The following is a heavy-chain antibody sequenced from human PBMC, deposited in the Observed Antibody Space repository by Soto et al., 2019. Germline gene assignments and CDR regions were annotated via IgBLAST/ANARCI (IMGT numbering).Heavy chain of an antibody. CDR3: ASLWSQLERLVCY. CDR1: GFTVSSNY. D-gene: IGHD1-1*01. J-gene: IGHJ4*02. CDR2: ISGSGGST. Sequence: PGGSLRLSCAASGFTVSSNYMSWVRQAPGKGLEWVSAISGSGGSTYYADSVKGRFTISRDNSKNTLYLQMNSLRAEDTAVYYCASLWSQLERLVCYWGQGTLVTVSS. V-gene: IGHV3-23*01.